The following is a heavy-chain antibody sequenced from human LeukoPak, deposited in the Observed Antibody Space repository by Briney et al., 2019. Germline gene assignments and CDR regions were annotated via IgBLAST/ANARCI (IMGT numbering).Heavy chain of an antibody. CDR1: GGSISSYY. J-gene: IGHJ4*02. V-gene: IGHV4-59*12. D-gene: IGHD1-26*01. CDR3: ARESWDSGFDY. CDR2: IYHSGST. Sequence: PSETLSLTCSVSGGSISSYYWSWIRQPPGKGLEWIGYIYHSGSTYYNPSLKSRVTISVDRSKNQFSLKLSSVTAADTAVYYCARESWDSGFDYWGQGTLVTVSS.